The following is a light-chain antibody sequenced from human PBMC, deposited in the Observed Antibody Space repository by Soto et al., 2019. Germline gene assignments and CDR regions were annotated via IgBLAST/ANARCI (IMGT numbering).Light chain of an antibody. CDR3: QQANSFPWT. V-gene: IGKV1-12*01. CDR2: GAI. CDR1: HSISRY. J-gene: IGKJ1*01. Sequence: QMTQSPSSVSASVGDRVTITCRARHSISRYLAWYQQKPGKAPKLLIYGAINLQPGVPTRFSGTGSGTEFTLTINNLQPEDAATYSCQQANSFPWTFGQGT.